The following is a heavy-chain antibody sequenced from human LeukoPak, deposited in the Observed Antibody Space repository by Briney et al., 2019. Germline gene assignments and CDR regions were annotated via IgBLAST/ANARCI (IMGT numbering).Heavy chain of an antibody. CDR2: ISSSGSII. D-gene: IGHD6-19*01. V-gene: IGHV3-48*03. J-gene: IGHJ4*02. Sequence: GGSLRLSCAASGFTFSSYEMNWVRQAPGKGLEWVSYISSSGSIIHYTDSVKGRFTIPRDNAKNSLFLQMSSLRAEDTAVYYCARGLTSGSGWPFNYWGQGTLVTVSS. CDR1: GFTFSSYE. CDR3: ARGLTSGSGWPFNY.